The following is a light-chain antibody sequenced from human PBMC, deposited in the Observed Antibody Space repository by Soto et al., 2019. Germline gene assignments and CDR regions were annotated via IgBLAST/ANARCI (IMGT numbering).Light chain of an antibody. CDR3: SSYTAYSTRA. CDR2: EVS. CDR1: SSDVGGYKY. Sequence: QSVLTQPASVSGSPGQSVTISCTGTSSDVGGYKYVSWYQQHPGKAPKLIIYEVSNRPSGVSNRFSGSKSGNTASLTISGLQAEDEADYNCSSYTAYSTRAFGGGTQLTVL. J-gene: IGLJ3*02. V-gene: IGLV2-14*01.